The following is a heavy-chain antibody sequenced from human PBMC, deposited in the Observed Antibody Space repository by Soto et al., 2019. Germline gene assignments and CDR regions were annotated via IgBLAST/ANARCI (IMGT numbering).Heavy chain of an antibody. Sequence: EVQLLESGGGLLQPGGSLRLSCAASAFTFSSYAMTSVRQAPGKGLEWVSGIRGRGGTTYYADTVKGRFTISRDNSTNTLDLRMNSLRAEDTAVYYFLVGGSGWVYWGQGTLVTVSS. CDR1: AFTFSSYA. D-gene: IGHD6-19*01. V-gene: IGHV3-23*01. CDR2: IRGRGGTT. J-gene: IGHJ4*02. CDR3: LVGGSGWVY.